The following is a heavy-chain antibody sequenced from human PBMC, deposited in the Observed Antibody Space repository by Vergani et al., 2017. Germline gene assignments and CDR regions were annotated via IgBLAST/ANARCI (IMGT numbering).Heavy chain of an antibody. J-gene: IGHJ4*02. CDR1: GGSFSGYY. V-gene: IGHV4-34*01. D-gene: IGHD6-19*01. CDR2: INHSGST. CDR3: ARRDSSGWYGSFFY. Sequence: QVQLQQWGAGLLKPSETLSLTCAVYGGSFSGYYWSWIRQPPGKGLEWIGEINHSGSTNYNPSLKSRVTIAVDTSKNQFSLKLSSVTAADAAVYYCARRDSSGWYGSFFYWGQGTLVTFSS.